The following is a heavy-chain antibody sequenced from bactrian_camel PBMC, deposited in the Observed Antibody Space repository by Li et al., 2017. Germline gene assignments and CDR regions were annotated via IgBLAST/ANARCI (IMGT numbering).Heavy chain of an antibody. V-gene: IGHV3S40*01. CDR2: LNHSDDST. CDR3: AAARYCKKGTDLDRYREV. D-gene: IGHD1*01. Sequence: VQLVESGGALVLPGESLRLSCATSGFRFSDYDMSWVRLAPGKGLEWVADLNHSDDSTNYADSVKGRFTISQDNAKNTLYLQMSSLTPEDTAMYYCAAARYCKKGTDLDRYREVSGPGTQVTVS. J-gene: IGHJ2*01. CDR1: GFRFSDYD.